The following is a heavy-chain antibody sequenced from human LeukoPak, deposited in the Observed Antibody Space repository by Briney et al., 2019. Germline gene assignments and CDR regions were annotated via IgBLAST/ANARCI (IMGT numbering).Heavy chain of an antibody. J-gene: IGHJ4*02. CDR3: TRDIGPRVESFDF. CDR1: GYTFTDYF. Sequence: SSVKVSCKASGYTFTDYFLHWVRQAPGQGLEWMGWIGPNNGVTNYEQKFQGKVTMTRDTSINTAYMELSSLRSDDTAVYYCTRDIGPRVESFDFWGQGTLVTVSS. V-gene: IGHV1-2*02. D-gene: IGHD3-3*01. CDR2: IGPNNGVT.